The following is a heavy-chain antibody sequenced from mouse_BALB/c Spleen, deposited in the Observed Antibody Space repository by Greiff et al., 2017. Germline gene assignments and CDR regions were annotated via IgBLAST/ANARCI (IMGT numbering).Heavy chain of an antibody. CDR1: GYSFTSYW. D-gene: IGHD2-14*01. Sequence: VHVKQSGTVLARPGASVKMSCKASGYSFTSYWMHWVKQRPGQGLEWIGAIYPGNSDTSYNQKFKGKAKLTAVTSASTAYMELSSLTNEDSAVYYCTRGGGNYRYDVKAMDYWGQGTSVTVSS. CDR3: TRGGGNYRYDVKAMDY. V-gene: IGHV1-5*01. CDR2: IYPGNSDT. J-gene: IGHJ4*01.